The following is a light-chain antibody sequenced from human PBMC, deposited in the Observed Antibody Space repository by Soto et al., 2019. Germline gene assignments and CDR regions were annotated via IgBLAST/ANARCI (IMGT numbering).Light chain of an antibody. V-gene: IGLV2-14*01. J-gene: IGLJ1*01. CDR1: SSDVGTYNY. CDR2: EVS. CDR3: TSYTRDTALV. Sequence: QSALTQPASVSGSPGQSITISCTGTSSDVGTYNYVSWYQHHPGKAPKLIIYEVSNRPSGVANRFSGSKSGSTASLTISGLHAEDEAYYRCTSYTRDTALVFGTGTKLTVL.